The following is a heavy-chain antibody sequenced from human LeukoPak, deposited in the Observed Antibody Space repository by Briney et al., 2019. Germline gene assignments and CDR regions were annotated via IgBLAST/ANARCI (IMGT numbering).Heavy chain of an antibody. CDR1: GGSISSGGYY. J-gene: IGHJ4*02. V-gene: IGHV4-39*07. D-gene: IGHD3-22*01. CDR3: AKSTYYYDSSGYYYVRYFDY. Sequence: SETLSLTCTVSGGSISSGGYYWSWIRQPPGKGLEWIGEINHSGSTNYNPSLKSRVTISVDTSKNQFSLKLSSVTAADTAVYYCAKSTYYYDSSGYYYVRYFDYWGQGTLVTVSS. CDR2: INHSGST.